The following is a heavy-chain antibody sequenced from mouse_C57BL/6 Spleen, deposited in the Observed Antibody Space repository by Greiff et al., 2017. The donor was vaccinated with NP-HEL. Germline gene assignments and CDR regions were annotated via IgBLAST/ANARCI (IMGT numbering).Heavy chain of an antibody. V-gene: IGHV1-59*01. J-gene: IGHJ1*03. CDR2: IDPSDSYT. Sequence: QVQLQQPGAELVRPGTSVKLSCKASGYTFTSYWMHWVKQRPGQGLEWIGVIDPSDSYTNYNQKFKGKATLTVDTSSSTAYMQLSSLTSEDSAVYYCAKMRRDWYFDVWGTGTTVTVSS. CDR3: AKMRRDWYFDV. CDR1: GYTFTSYW.